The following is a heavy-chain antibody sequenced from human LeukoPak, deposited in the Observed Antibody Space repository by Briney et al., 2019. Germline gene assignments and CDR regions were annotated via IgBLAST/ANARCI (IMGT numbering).Heavy chain of an antibody. CDR2: IIPILGIA. J-gene: IGHJ4*02. D-gene: IGHD6-13*01. CDR1: GGTFSSYA. V-gene: IGHV1-69*04. CDR3: AREYSSSWYPNRYFDY. Sequence: ASVKVSWKASGGTFSSYAISWMRQAPGQGLEWMGRIIPILGIANYAQKFQGRVTITADKSTSTAYMELSSLRSEDTAVYYCAREYSSSWYPNRYFDYWGQGTLVTVSS.